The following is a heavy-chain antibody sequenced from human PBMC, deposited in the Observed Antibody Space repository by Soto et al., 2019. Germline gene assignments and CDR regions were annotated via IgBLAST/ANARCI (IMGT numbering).Heavy chain of an antibody. CDR2: IYPGDSDT. J-gene: IGHJ3*02. V-gene: IGHV5-51*01. CDR3: ARVELPDDAFDI. CDR1: GYSFTSYW. Sequence: GESLKISCKGSGYSFTSYWIGWVRQMPGKGLEWMGNIYPGDSDTRYSPSVQGQVTISADKSMSTAYLQWSSLKASYTAMYYCARVELPDDAFDIWGQGTMVTVSS. D-gene: IGHD1-7*01.